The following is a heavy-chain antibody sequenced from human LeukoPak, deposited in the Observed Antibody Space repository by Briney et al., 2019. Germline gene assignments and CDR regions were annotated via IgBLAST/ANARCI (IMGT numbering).Heavy chain of an antibody. CDR3: ARAHPWNYVGNDAFDI. D-gene: IGHD1-7*01. Sequence: APVKVSCKASGYTFTSYDINWVRQAPGQGLEWMGWMNPNSRNTGYAQKFQGRVTITRNTSISTAYMELSSLRSEDTAVYYCARAHPWNYVGNDAFDIWGQGTMVTVSS. V-gene: IGHV1-8*03. CDR2: MNPNSRNT. CDR1: GYTFTSYD. J-gene: IGHJ3*02.